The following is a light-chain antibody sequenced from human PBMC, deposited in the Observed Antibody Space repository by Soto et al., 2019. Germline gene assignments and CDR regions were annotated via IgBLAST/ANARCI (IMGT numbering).Light chain of an antibody. CDR2: EVT. J-gene: IGLJ1*01. CDR3: SSHTSGSTRV. V-gene: IGLV2-14*01. Sequence: VLTQPASVSGSPGQSIAISCTGTSSDVGGYDYVSWYQQQPDKAPKLMIYEVTKRPSGVSNRFSGSKSGNTASLTISGLQAEDEADYYCSSHTSGSTRVFGTGTKVTVL. CDR1: SSDVGGYDY.